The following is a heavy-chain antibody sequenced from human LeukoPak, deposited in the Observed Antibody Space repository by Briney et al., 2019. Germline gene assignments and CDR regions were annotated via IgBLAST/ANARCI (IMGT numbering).Heavy chain of an antibody. CDR1: GGSITSYY. Sequence: SETLSLTCTVSGGSITSYYWSWIRQPPGKGLEWIGYISKSGNTNYSPSLKSRVTIFGDTSKNQFFLGLTSVTAADTAVYYCARARYVNSFYAFDIWGQGTMVTVSS. D-gene: IGHD3-9*01. CDR3: ARARYVNSFYAFDI. V-gene: IGHV4-59*01. J-gene: IGHJ3*02. CDR2: ISKSGNT.